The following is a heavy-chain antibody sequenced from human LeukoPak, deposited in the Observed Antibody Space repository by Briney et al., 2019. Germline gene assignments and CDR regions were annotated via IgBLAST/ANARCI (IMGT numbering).Heavy chain of an antibody. CDR1: GYTLNRNG. D-gene: IGHD4-17*01. Sequence: ASVKVSCKASGYTLNRNGISWVRQAPGQGLEWMGWIGVYSGNTNYAQKFQGRVTISTDTSTSTVYMDLRRRRSDDTATYFFVRDEHYEVDHWGQGTLVTVSS. CDR3: VRDEHYEVDH. CDR2: IGVYSGNT. J-gene: IGHJ4*02. V-gene: IGHV1-18*01.